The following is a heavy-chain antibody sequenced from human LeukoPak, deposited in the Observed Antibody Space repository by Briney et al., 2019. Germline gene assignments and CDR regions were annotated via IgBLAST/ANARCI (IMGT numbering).Heavy chain of an antibody. V-gene: IGHV3-30*02. CDR1: GFTFSSYE. J-gene: IGHJ4*02. D-gene: IGHD4-17*01. CDR3: AKDLYGDYTEDY. CDR2: IRYDGSNK. Sequence: GGSLRLSCAASGFTFSSYEMNWVRQAPGKGLEWVAFIRYDGSNKYYADSVKGRFTISRDNSKNTLYLQMNSLRAEDTAVYYCAKDLYGDYTEDYWGQGTLVTVSS.